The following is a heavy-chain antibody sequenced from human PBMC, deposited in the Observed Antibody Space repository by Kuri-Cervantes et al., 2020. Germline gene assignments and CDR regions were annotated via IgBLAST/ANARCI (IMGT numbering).Heavy chain of an antibody. J-gene: IGHJ4*02. Sequence: GESLKISCAASGFTFRDSFMSWIRQAPGKGLEWISYISSTGGSIFYADSVKGRFTLSRDNARNSLYLQMNSLRAEDTAVYYCARDRVSSLDYWGQGTLVTVSS. CDR2: ISSTGGSI. CDR1: GFTFRDSF. D-gene: IGHD6-6*01. CDR3: ARDRVSSLDY. V-gene: IGHV3-11*04.